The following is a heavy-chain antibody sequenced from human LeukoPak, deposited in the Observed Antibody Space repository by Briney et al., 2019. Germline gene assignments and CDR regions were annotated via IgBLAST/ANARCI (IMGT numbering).Heavy chain of an antibody. CDR1: GFTFSSYG. CDR3: TRGYDILTGYYKGLDY. J-gene: IGHJ4*02. V-gene: IGHV3-30*02. CDR2: IRYDGSNK. Sequence: PGGSLRLSCAASGFTFSSYGMHWVRQAPGKGLEWVAFIRYDGSNKYYADSVKGRFTISRDDSKNTAYLQMNSLKTEDTAVYYCTRGYDILTGYYKGLDYWGQGTLVTVSS. D-gene: IGHD3-9*01.